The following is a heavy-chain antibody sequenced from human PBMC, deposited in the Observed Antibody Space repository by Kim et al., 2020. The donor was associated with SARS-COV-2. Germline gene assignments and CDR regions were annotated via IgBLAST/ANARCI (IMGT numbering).Heavy chain of an antibody. CDR2: ISSSSSYT. D-gene: IGHD5-18*01. Sequence: GGSLRLSCAASGFTFSDYYMSWIRQAPGKGLEWVSYISSSSSYTNYADSVKGRFTISRDNAKNSLYLQMNSLRAEDTAVYYCARTHVVRYGRSFDYWGQGTLVTVSS. CDR3: ARTHVVRYGRSFDY. V-gene: IGHV3-11*06. CDR1: GFTFSDYY. J-gene: IGHJ4*02.